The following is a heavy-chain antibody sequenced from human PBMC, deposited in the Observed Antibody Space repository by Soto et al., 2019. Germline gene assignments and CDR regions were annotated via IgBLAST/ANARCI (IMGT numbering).Heavy chain of an antibody. CDR3: GRGGVVSGYLTFDS. Sequence: QVQLVQSGAEVKKPGSSVKVSCKASGGTFSSYAISWVRQAPGQGLEWMGGIIPIFGTANYAQKFQGRVTITADESRSTAYMGVSSLSSEDRAVYYWGRGGVVSGYLTFDSGGQGTLVTVSS. CDR1: GGTFSSYA. V-gene: IGHV1-69*01. J-gene: IGHJ4*02. D-gene: IGHD3-22*01. CDR2: IIPIFGTA.